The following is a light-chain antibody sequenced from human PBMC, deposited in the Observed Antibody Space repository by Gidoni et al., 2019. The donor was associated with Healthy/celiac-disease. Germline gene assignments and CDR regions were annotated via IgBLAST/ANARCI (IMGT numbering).Light chain of an antibody. CDR1: KLGDKY. CDR3: QAWDSSTGV. Sequence: SYALTQPPSLFASPGQTASITCSGDKLGDKYACWYQQKPGQSPVLVIYQDSKRPSGIPERFPGSNAGNTATLTISGTQAMDEADYYCQAWDSSTGVFGGGTKLTVL. V-gene: IGLV3-1*01. CDR2: QDS. J-gene: IGLJ3*02.